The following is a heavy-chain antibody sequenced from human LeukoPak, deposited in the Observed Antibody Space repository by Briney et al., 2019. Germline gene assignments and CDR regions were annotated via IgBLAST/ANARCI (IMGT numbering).Heavy chain of an antibody. J-gene: IGHJ4*02. CDR3: ARGGRMTTVVTYYFDY. Sequence: GASVKVSCKASGYSLTNYYIHWVRQAPGQGLEWMGIVNPSGGSTTYAQEFQGRVTMTRDTSTSTVYMDLSSLRSDDTAVYFCARGGRMTTVVTYYFDYWGQGTLVTVSS. CDR2: VNPSGGST. CDR1: GYSLTNYY. V-gene: IGHV1-46*01. D-gene: IGHD4-23*01.